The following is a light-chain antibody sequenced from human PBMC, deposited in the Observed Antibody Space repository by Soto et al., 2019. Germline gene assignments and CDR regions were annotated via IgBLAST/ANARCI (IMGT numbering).Light chain of an antibody. J-gene: IGKJ1*01. V-gene: IGKV3-15*01. CDR3: QQYNNWPRT. Sequence: EIVMTQSPATLSVSPGERATLSCRASQIVRTNLAWYRQKPGQAPRLLIYGASTRATGSPARFSGSGAGTEFTLTISSLQSEDFAVYYCQQYNNWPRTFGQGTKVDIK. CDR2: GAS. CDR1: QIVRTN.